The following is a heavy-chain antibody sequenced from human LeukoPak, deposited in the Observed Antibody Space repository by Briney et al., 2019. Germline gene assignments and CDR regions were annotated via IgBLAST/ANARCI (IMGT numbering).Heavy chain of an antibody. CDR2: ISSTGSTI. J-gene: IGHJ4*02. D-gene: IGHD2-2*01. Sequence: PGGSLRLSCAASGFTFSSNSMNWVRQAPGKGLEWVSYISSTGSTIFYADSVKGRFTISRDNAKNSLYLQMNSLRAEDTAVYYCAKVVVVPAATTKTYYFDFWGQGTLVTVSS. CDR1: GFTFSSNS. V-gene: IGHV3-48*01. CDR3: AKVVVVPAATTKTYYFDF.